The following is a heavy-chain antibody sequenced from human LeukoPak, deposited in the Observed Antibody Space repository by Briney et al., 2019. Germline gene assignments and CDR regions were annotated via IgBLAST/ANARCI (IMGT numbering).Heavy chain of an antibody. V-gene: IGHV3-7*01. D-gene: IGHD4-17*01. CDR3: TRVPYGDYWSSDY. CDR2: IKHDEIEK. Sequence: GGSLRLSCAASGFIFNNYWMSWVRQAPGKGLEWVANIKHDEIEKYYVDSVKGRFTISRDNAKNSLFLQMSSLRVEDTAIYYCTRVPYGDYWSSDYWGQGTLVTVSS. J-gene: IGHJ4*02. CDR1: GFIFNNYW.